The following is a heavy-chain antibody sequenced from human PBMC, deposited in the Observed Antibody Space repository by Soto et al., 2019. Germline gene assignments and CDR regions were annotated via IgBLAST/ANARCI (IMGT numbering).Heavy chain of an antibody. J-gene: IGHJ4*02. V-gene: IGHV4-30-4*01. CDR3: AREKGYISGPKNFDY. Sequence: SETLSLTCTVSGASISSGDYFWSWIRQSPGKGLQWIGYIYDSGSSYYNPSLKSRVTMSVDTSKNQFSLKLSSVTAADTAVYYCAREKGYISGPKNFDYWGQGTQVTVSS. D-gene: IGHD5-12*01. CDR1: GASISSGDYF. CDR2: IYDSGSS.